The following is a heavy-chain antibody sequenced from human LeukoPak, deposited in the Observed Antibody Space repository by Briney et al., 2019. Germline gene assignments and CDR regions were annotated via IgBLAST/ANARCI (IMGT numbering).Heavy chain of an antibody. J-gene: IGHJ3*02. D-gene: IGHD2-21*01. V-gene: IGHV1-18*04. Sequence: ASVKVSCKASGYTFTGYYMHWVRQAPGQGLEWMGWISAYNGNTNYAQKLQGRVTMTTDTSTSTVYMELRSLRSDDTAVYYCARVVGFDIWGQGTMVTVSS. CDR2: ISAYNGNT. CDR3: ARVVGFDI. CDR1: GYTFTGYY.